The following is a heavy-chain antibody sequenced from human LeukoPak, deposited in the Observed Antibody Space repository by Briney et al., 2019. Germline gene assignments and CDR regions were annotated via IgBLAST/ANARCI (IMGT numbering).Heavy chain of an antibody. CDR2: IYTSGST. V-gene: IGHV4-61*02. CDR1: GGSISSGSYY. CDR3: ARGSADY. Sequence: PSQTLSLTCTVSGGSISSGSYYWSWIRQPAGKGLEWIGRIYTSGSTNYNPSLESRVTISLDTSKNQFSLKLSSVTAADTAVYYCARGSADYWGQGILVTVSS. J-gene: IGHJ4*02.